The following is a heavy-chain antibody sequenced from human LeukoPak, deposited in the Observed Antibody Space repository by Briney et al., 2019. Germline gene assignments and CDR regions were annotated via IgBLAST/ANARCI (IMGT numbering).Heavy chain of an antibody. V-gene: IGHV4-59*08. CDR1: GGSISSYY. Sequence: PSETLSLTCTVSGGSISSYYWSWIRQPPGKGLEWIGYIYYSGSINYNPSLKSRVTISVDTSKNQFSLKLSSVTAADTAVYYCARSRGYSYGTTFLDYWGQGTLVTVSS. J-gene: IGHJ4*02. CDR3: ARSRGYSYGTTFLDY. CDR2: IYYSGSI. D-gene: IGHD5-18*01.